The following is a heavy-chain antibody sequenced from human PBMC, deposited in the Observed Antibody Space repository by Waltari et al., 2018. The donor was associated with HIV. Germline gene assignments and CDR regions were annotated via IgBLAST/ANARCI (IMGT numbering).Heavy chain of an antibody. D-gene: IGHD3-22*01. CDR1: GYTFTGYY. V-gene: IGHV1-2*02. CDR2: SNPNSGGT. Sequence: QVQLVQSGAEVKKPGASVKVSCKASGYTFTGYYIHWVRQAPGQGLEWMGWSNPNSGGTNYAQNCQGRVTRTRDTSSSTAYMELSRLRSDDTAVYYCATPSYDSSGYYSAGSEFDYWGQGTLVTVSS. CDR3: ATPSYDSSGYYSAGSEFDY. J-gene: IGHJ4*02.